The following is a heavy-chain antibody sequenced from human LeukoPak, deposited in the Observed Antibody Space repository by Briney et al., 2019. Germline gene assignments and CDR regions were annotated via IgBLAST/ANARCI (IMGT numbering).Heavy chain of an antibody. CDR3: ARVVGATLYYFDY. J-gene: IGHJ4*02. D-gene: IGHD1-26*01. CDR2: MNPNSGNT. V-gene: IGHV1-8*03. CDR1: GYTFTSYD. Sequence: ASVKVSCKASGYTFTSYDINWVRQATGQGLEWMGWMNPNSGNTGYAQKFQGRVTITRNTSISTAYMELSSLRSEDTAVYYCARVVGATLYYFDYWGQGTLVTVSS.